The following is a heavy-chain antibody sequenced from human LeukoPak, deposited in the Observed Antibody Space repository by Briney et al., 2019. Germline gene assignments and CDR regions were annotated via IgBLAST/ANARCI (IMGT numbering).Heavy chain of an antibody. CDR3: ARDRGLGYSYGFQTPRYYYYMDV. CDR2: ISAYNGNT. V-gene: IGHV1-18*01. Sequence: GASVKVSCKASGYTFTSYGISWVRQAPGQGLEWMGWISAYNGNTNYAQKLQGRVTMTTDTSTSTAYMELRSLRSDDTAVYYCARDRGLGYSYGFQTPRYYYYMDVWGKGTTVTISS. CDR1: GYTFTSYG. D-gene: IGHD5-18*01. J-gene: IGHJ6*03.